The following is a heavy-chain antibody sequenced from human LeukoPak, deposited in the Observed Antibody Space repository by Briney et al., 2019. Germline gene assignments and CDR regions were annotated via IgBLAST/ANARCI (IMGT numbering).Heavy chain of an antibody. D-gene: IGHD6-19*01. CDR3: ARDGSSGWYGNYYFDY. V-gene: IGHV4-59*13. Sequence: SETLSLTCTVSGGSISSYYWSWMRQPPGRGLEWIGYIYYSGSTNYNPSLKSRVTISVDTSKNQFSLKLSSVTAADTAVYYCARDGSSGWYGNYYFDYWGQGTLVTVSS. CDR1: GGSISSYY. J-gene: IGHJ4*02. CDR2: IYYSGST.